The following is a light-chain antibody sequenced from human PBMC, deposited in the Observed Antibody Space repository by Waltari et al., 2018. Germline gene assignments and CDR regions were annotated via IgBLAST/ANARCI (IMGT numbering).Light chain of an antibody. CDR1: QSIPRW. CDR3: QHYDSYSAT. Sequence: DIQMTQSPSTLSASVGDRVTITCRASQSIPRWLAWYRQKPGKAPKLLIYKASILESGVPSRFSGSGSGTEFTLTISSLQPDDFATYYCQHYDSYSATFGGGTKVEIK. J-gene: IGKJ4*02. CDR2: KAS. V-gene: IGKV1-5*03.